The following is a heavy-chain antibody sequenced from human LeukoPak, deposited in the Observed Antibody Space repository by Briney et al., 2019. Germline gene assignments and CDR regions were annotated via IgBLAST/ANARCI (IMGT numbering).Heavy chain of an antibody. V-gene: IGHV1-18*01. J-gene: IGHJ4*02. Sequence: ASVKVSCKASGYTFTSYGISWVRQAPGQGLEWMGWISAYNGNTNYAQKLQGRVTMTTDTSTSTAYMELRSLRSDDTAVYYCARDLPLITMATVTPDYWGQGTLVTVSS. CDR2: ISAYNGNT. D-gene: IGHD3-10*01. CDR1: GYTFTSYG. CDR3: ARDLPLITMATVTPDY.